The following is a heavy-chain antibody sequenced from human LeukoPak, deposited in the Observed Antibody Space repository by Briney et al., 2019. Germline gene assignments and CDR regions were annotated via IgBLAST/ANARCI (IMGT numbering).Heavy chain of an antibody. CDR3: AIPRGYSSPLLED. CDR1: GYTFTDYF. J-gene: IGHJ4*02. D-gene: IGHD5-18*01. CDR2: VDPADGET. V-gene: IGHV1-69-2*01. Sequence: GASVKVSCKASGYTFTDYFLHWVQQAPGKGLEWMGRVDPADGETMYAEKFQGRLTITADTTTDTAYMELSSLTSNDTAVYYCAIPRGYSSPLLEDWGRGALVTVSS.